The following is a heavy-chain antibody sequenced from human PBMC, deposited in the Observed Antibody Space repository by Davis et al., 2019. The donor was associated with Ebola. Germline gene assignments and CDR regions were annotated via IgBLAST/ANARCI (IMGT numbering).Heavy chain of an antibody. Sequence: GGPLRPSVAPPGSTSRTHAMPRASHAPGKGLEWVAIISYDGSSKYYADSVKGRFTISRYNSKNTLCLQMDSLRAEDTAVYQCAKDWDTYGPQYWSQGTLVTVSS. CDR3: AKDWDTYGPQY. CDR1: GSTSRTHA. CDR2: ISYDGSSK. V-gene: IGHV3-30*18. J-gene: IGHJ4*02. D-gene: IGHD5-18*01.